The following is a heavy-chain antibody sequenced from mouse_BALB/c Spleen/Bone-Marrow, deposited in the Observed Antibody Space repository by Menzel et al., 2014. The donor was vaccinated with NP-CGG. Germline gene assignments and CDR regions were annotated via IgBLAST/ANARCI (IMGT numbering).Heavy chain of an antibody. CDR3: GGVCAVGAENYYYAMDY. CDR2: INPYNGDT. CDR1: GYPFTGYF. Sequence: EVNLVESGPELVKPGASVKISCKASGYPFTGYFMNWVKQSHGKSLEWIGRINPYNGDTFYNQKFKGKATLTVDKSSSTAHMELMSLPSEDSAVYYCGGVCAVGAENYYYAMDYWGQGTSVTVSS. J-gene: IGHJ4*01. V-gene: IGHV1-37*01. D-gene: IGHD6-1*01.